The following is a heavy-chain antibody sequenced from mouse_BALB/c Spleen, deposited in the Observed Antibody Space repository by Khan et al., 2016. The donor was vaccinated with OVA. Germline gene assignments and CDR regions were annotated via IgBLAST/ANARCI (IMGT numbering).Heavy chain of an antibody. CDR3: TRSYDSFYLDY. J-gene: IGHJ2*01. CDR1: GYSFTSYW. Sequence: IQLVQSGTVLARPGASVKMSCKASGYSFTSYWIHWVKQRPGQGLEWIGTIYPGISDTRYNQKFKGKAKLTAVTSASTAYMELSSLTNEDSAVYYCTRSYDSFYLDYWGQGTTLTVSS. D-gene: IGHD2-4*01. CDR2: IYPGISDT. V-gene: IGHV1-5*01.